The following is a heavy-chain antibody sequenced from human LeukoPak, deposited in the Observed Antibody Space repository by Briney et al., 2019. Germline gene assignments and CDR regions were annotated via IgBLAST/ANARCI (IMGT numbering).Heavy chain of an antibody. J-gene: IGHJ4*02. D-gene: IGHD2-2*01. CDR1: GFTFSSYA. CDR3: ARGSVIDWIVVVPAALDY. Sequence: PGRSLRLSCAASGFTFSSYAMHWVRQATGKGLEWVAVISYDGSNKYYADSVKGRFTISRDNSKNTLYLQMNSLRAEDTAVYYCARGSVIDWIVVVPAALDYWGQGTLVTVSS. V-gene: IGHV3-30*04. CDR2: ISYDGSNK.